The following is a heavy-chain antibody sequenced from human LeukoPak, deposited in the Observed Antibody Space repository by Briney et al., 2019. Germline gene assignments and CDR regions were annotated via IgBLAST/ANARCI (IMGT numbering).Heavy chain of an antibody. CDR2: INPNSGGT. V-gene: IGHV1-2*02. D-gene: IGHD5-18*01. CDR1: GYTFTGYC. J-gene: IGHJ4*02. Sequence: ASVKVSCKASGYTFTGYCMHWVRQAPGQGLEWMGWINPNSGGTNYAQKFQGRVTMTRDTSISTAYMELSRLRSDDTAVYYCARDLTTAMVTSDYWGQGTLVTVSS. CDR3: ARDLTTAMVTSDY.